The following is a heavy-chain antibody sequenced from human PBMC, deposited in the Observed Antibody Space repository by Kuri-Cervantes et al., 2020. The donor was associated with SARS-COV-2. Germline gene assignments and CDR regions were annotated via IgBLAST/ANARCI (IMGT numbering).Heavy chain of an antibody. V-gene: IGHV4-30-4*08. CDR1: GGSISSGDYY. J-gene: IGHJ5*02. CDR3: ARLRPFLYYYGSGSYWFDP. CDR2: IYYSGST. D-gene: IGHD3-10*01. Sequence: SETLSLTCTVSGGSISSGDYYWSWIRQPPGKGLEWIGYIYYSGSTYYNPSLKSRVTISVDTSKNQFSLKLSSVTAADTAVYYCARLRPFLYYYGSGSYWFDPWGQGTLVTVSS.